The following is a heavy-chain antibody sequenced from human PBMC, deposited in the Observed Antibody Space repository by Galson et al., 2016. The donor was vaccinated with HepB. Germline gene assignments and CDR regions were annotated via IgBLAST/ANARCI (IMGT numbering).Heavy chain of an antibody. Sequence: PALVKPTQTLTLTCSFSGFSLISYGVGVGWIRQPPGKALEWLALIYWDDHKHYSPSLASRLTITKDTSKHEVVLTMTNMDPVDTATYFCAHISLPCLFSPYCDSTNSDGPFDFWGQGTLVSVSS. CDR3: AHISLPCLFSPYCDSTNSDGPFDF. CDR1: GFSLISYGVG. CDR2: IYWDDHK. V-gene: IGHV2-5*02. J-gene: IGHJ4*02. D-gene: IGHD2/OR15-2a*01.